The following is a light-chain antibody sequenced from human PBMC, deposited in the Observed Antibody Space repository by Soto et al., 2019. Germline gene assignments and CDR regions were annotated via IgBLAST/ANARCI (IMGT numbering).Light chain of an antibody. CDR2: EVS. Sequence: QSALTQPPSVSGSPGQSVTISCTGSSSDVGTYDRVSWYQRPPGTAPKLMIYEVSNRPSGVPDRFSGSKSGNTASLTISGLQAEDEADYYCSSYTSSFTVVFGGGTKVTVL. V-gene: IGLV2-18*02. CDR3: SSYTSSFTVV. CDR1: SSDVGTYDR. J-gene: IGLJ3*02.